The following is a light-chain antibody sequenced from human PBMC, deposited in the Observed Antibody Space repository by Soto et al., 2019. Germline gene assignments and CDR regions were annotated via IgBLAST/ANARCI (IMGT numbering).Light chain of an antibody. CDR1: SXDVGGYNY. CDR3: SSYTSSSTRV. V-gene: IGLV2-14*01. CDR2: EVS. J-gene: IGLJ1*01. Sequence: ALTQPVSVSGSPGQSITISCTGTSXDVGGYNYVSWYQQHPGKAPKLMIYEVSNRPSGVSNRFSGSKSGNTASLTISGLQAEDEADYYCSSYTSSSTRVFGTGTKVTVL.